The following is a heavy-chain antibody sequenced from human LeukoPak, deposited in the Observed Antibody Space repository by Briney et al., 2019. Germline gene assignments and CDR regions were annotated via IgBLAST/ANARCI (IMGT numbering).Heavy chain of an antibody. J-gene: IGHJ3*02. D-gene: IGHD5-24*01. CDR1: GYSINSGYY. CDR2: IYHSVSA. Sequence: SETLSLTCAVSGYSINSGYYWGWIRQPPGKGLEWIESIYHSVSAYYNPSLKSRVTISVDTSKNQFYLNLSSVTAADTAVYYCARDTITTPDVIYAFDIWGQGTMVTVSS. CDR3: ARDTITTPDVIYAFDI. V-gene: IGHV4-38-2*02.